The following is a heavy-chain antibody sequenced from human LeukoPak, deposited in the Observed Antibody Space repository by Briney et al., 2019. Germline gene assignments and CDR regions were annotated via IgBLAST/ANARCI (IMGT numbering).Heavy chain of an antibody. CDR1: GYSFTTYW. CDR3: ARQHGSGSYYSRAIDY. D-gene: IGHD3-10*01. J-gene: IGHJ4*02. CDR2: IYPGDSDT. Sequence: GESLKISCEASGYSFTTYWIGRVRQMPGKGLEWMGIIYPGDSDTRYSPSFQGQVTISADKSISTAYLQWSSLKASDTAMYYCARQHGSGSYYSRAIDYWGQGTLVTVSS. V-gene: IGHV5-51*01.